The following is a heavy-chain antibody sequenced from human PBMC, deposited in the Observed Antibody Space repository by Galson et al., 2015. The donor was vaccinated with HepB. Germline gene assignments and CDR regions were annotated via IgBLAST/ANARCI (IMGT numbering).Heavy chain of an antibody. CDR3: AREAVDSSGWYKGGNYFDY. J-gene: IGHJ4*02. Sequence: TLSLPCAVSVGPISRSNWWGRVRQTPGKGLEWIGEFYHSGSTKYNPSLKNRDTIPVHKSKNQFSLKLSSVTAAHTAVYYCAREAVDSSGWYKGGNYFDYWGQGTLVTVSS. V-gene: IGHV4-4*02. D-gene: IGHD6-19*01. CDR2: FYHSGST. CDR1: VGPISRSNW.